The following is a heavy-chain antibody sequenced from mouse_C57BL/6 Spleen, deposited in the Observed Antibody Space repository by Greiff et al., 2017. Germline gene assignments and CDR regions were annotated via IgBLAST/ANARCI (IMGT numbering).Heavy chain of an antibody. Sequence: ESGGGLVKPGGSLKLSCAASGFTFSSYAMSWVRQTPEKRLEWVATISDGGSYTYYPDNVKGRFTISRDNAKNNLYLQMSHLKSEDTAMYYCARDRYDGFYFDYWGQGTTLTVSS. CDR1: GFTFSSYA. D-gene: IGHD2-3*01. CDR2: ISDGGSYT. CDR3: ARDRYDGFYFDY. V-gene: IGHV5-4*01. J-gene: IGHJ2*01.